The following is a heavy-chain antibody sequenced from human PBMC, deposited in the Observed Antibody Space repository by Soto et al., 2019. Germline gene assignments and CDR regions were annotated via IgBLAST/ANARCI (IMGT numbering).Heavy chain of an antibody. Sequence: PGGSLRLSCATTGLNFSDYAMSWVRQAPGKGLEWVSAINGNSASTYYADSVKGRFIISRDNSKSTVFLEMNSLRVEDTAVYYCANDFVSPFDYWGQGTRVTVSS. CDR1: GLNFSDYA. D-gene: IGHD2-21*01. CDR2: INGNSAST. V-gene: IGHV3-23*01. CDR3: ANDFVSPFDY. J-gene: IGHJ4*02.